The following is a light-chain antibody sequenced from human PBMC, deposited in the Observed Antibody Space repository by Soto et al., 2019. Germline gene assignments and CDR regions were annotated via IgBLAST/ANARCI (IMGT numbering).Light chain of an antibody. V-gene: IGKV3-20*01. J-gene: IGKJ2*01. CDR1: QSVRSSS. CDR2: GAT. Sequence: EIVLTQSPGTLSLSPGERATLSCRASQSVRSSSLAWYQQKPGQAPRLLIFGATSRAIGIPDRFSGSGSGTDFTLTISRLEPEDFAVYYCQQYGSSPYTFGQGTKLDIK. CDR3: QQYGSSPYT.